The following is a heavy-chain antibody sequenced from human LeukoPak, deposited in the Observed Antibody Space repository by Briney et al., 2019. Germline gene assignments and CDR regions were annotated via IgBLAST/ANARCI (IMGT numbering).Heavy chain of an antibody. J-gene: IGHJ4*02. Sequence: SGTLSLTCTVSGGSISSSSYYWGWIRQPPGKGLEWIGSIYYSGSTYYNPSLKSRVTISVDTSKNQFSLKLSSVTAADTAVYYCARGRGRPGYSYASSYYFDYWGQATLVTVSS. CDR2: IYYSGST. CDR3: ARGRGRPGYSYASSYYFDY. V-gene: IGHV4-39*07. CDR1: GGSISSSSYY. D-gene: IGHD5-18*01.